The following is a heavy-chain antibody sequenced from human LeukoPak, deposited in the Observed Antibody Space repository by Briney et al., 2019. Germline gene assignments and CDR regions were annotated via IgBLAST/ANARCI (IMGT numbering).Heavy chain of an antibody. J-gene: IGHJ3*02. Sequence: SETLSLTCTVSGGSISSYYWSWIRQPPGKGLEWIGYIYYSGSTNYNPSLKSRVTISVDTSKNQFSLKLSSVTAADTAVYYCARSRPYYYDSSGYPTPGAFDIWGQGAMVTVSS. CDR1: GGSISSYY. CDR2: IYYSGST. V-gene: IGHV4-59*08. CDR3: ARSRPYYYDSSGYPTPGAFDI. D-gene: IGHD3-22*01.